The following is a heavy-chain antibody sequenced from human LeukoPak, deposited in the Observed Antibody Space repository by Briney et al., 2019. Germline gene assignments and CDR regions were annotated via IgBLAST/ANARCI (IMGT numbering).Heavy chain of an antibody. Sequence: GASVKVSCKASGYTFTGYYMHWVRQAPGQGLEWMGWVNPKSGGTNYAQKFQGRVTMTRDTSISTAYMELSRLISDDTAVYYCARCVYDILSGHYPIDYWGQGTLVTVSS. J-gene: IGHJ4*02. D-gene: IGHD3-9*01. CDR2: VNPKSGGT. CDR1: GYTFTGYY. V-gene: IGHV1-2*02. CDR3: ARCVYDILSGHYPIDY.